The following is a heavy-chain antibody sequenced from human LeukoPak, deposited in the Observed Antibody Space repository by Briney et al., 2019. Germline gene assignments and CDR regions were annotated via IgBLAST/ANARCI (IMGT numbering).Heavy chain of an antibody. V-gene: IGHV4-61*02. D-gene: IGHD3-10*01. J-gene: IGHJ4*02. CDR3: AREYGSGSYSY. CDR1: GGSISSSSYY. Sequence: SETLSLTCTVSGGSISSSSYYWGWIRQPAGKGLEWIGRIYTSGSTNYNPSLKSRVTMSVDTSKNQFSLKLSSVTAADTAVYYCAREYGSGSYSYWGQGTLVIVSS. CDR2: IYTSGST.